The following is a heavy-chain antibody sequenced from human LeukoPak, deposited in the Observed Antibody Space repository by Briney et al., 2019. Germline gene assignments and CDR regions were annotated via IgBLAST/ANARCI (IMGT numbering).Heavy chain of an antibody. J-gene: IGHJ2*01. CDR3: ARERIQLWLSGWYFDL. CDR1: GFTFSDYY. D-gene: IGHD5-18*01. CDR2: ISSSGSTI. Sequence: TGGSLRLSCAASGFTFSDYYMSWIRQAPGKGLEWASYISSSGSTIYYADSVKGRFTISRDNAKNSLYLQMNSLRAEDTAVYYCARERIQLWLSGWYFDLWGRGTLVTVSS. V-gene: IGHV3-11*01.